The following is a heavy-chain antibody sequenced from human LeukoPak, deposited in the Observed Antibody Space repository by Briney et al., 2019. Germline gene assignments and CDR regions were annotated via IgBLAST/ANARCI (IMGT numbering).Heavy chain of an antibody. CDR2: IKEDGSVK. D-gene: IGHD3-10*01. V-gene: IGHV3-7*02. Sequence: GGPLRLSCAASGFTFSRYVMSWVGPAPGKGLEWVANIKEDGSVKYYVESVKGRFTISRDNAKNSLYLQMNSLRAEDTAVYYCAASITMFDYWGQGTLVTVSS. J-gene: IGHJ4*02. CDR3: AASITMFDY. CDR1: GFTFSRYV.